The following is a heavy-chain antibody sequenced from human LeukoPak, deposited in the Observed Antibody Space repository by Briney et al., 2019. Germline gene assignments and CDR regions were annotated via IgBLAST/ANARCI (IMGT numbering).Heavy chain of an antibody. D-gene: IGHD6-13*01. Sequence: GESLKISCKGSGYSFTCYWIGWVRQMPGKGLDWLGIIYPGDSDTRYSPSFQGQVTISADKSISTAYLQWSSLKASDTAMYYCARLELYSSSWYDYWGQGTLVTVSS. CDR1: GYSFTCYW. V-gene: IGHV5-51*01. CDR2: IYPGDSDT. J-gene: IGHJ4*02. CDR3: ARLELYSSSWYDY.